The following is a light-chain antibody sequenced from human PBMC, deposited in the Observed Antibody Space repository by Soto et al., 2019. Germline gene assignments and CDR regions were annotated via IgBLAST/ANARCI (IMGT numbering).Light chain of an antibody. CDR2: GTS. Sequence: EIVLTQSPGTLSLSPGERATLSCRASQSVNSNYLAWYQQKPGQSPRVLMYGTSNRATGIPDRFSGSGSGTDFTLTISRLEPEDFPVYYCQQYDDSFRTFGQGTKVDIK. V-gene: IGKV3-20*01. CDR3: QQYDDSFRT. CDR1: QSVNSNY. J-gene: IGKJ1*01.